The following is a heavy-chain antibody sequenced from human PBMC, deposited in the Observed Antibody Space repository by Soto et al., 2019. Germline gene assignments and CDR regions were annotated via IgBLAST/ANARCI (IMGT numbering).Heavy chain of an antibody. V-gene: IGHV4-59*08. CDR2: IYYSGTTT. D-gene: IGHD1-26*01. J-gene: IGHJ4*02. CDR1: GGSISNSY. CDR3: ARLGGSYAVPHFDY. Sequence: SETLSLTCTVSGGSISNSYWSWIRQSPEKGLEWIGYIYYSGTTTNYNPSLKSRVTLSVDTSKNQFSLKLSSVTAADTAVYYCARLGGSYAVPHFDYWGQGTLVTVSS.